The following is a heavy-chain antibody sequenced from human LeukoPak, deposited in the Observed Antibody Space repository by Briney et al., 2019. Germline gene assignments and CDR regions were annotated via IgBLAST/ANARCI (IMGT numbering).Heavy chain of an antibody. D-gene: IGHD6-19*01. CDR2: IYYNGNT. CDR3: ARAVTGTSMVDY. J-gene: IGHJ4*02. V-gene: IGHV4-59*08. CDR1: GGSISGYY. Sequence: SETLSLTCTVSGGSISGYYWSWIRQPPGKGLEWIGYIYYNGNTNYNPSLKSRVTMSVDTSNNQVSLRLSSVTAADTAVYYCARAVTGTSMVDYWGQGTLVAVSS.